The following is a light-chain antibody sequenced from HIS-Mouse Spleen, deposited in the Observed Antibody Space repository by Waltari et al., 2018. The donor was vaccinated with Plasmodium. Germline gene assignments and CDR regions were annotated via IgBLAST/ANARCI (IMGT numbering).Light chain of an antibody. CDR3: QSYDSSLSGWV. Sequence: QSVLTQPPSVSGAPGQRVTLSCPGSSSNLRAGYAVHWYQQLPGTAPKLLLYGNSNRPSGVPDRFSGSKSGTSASLAITGLQAEDEADYYCQSYDSSLSGWVFGGGTKLTVL. CDR2: GNS. V-gene: IGLV1-40*01. J-gene: IGLJ3*02. CDR1: SSNLRAGYA.